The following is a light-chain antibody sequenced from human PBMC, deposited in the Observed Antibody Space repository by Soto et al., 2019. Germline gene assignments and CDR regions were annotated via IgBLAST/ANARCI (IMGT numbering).Light chain of an antibody. J-gene: IGKJ1*01. CDR1: QSVGSN. CDR3: QQYNNRWT. V-gene: IGKV3-15*01. Sequence: EIVMTQSPATLSVSPGERATLSCRARQSVGSNLAWYQQKPGQAPRLLIYGASTRAAGIPARFSGSGSGTEFTLTISSLQSEDFVVYFCQQYNNRWTFGPGTKVEIK. CDR2: GAS.